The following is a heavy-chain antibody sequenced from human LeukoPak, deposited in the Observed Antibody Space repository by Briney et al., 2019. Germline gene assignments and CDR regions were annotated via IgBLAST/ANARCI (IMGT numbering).Heavy chain of an antibody. D-gene: IGHD3-16*01. CDR2: IYTSGST. CDR1: GGPISSYY. J-gene: IGHJ4*02. Sequence: SETLSLTCTVSGGPISSYYWSWIRQPAGKGLEWIGRIYTSGSTNYNPSLMSRCTMSVDTSKNQFSLKLSSVTAADTAVYYCARDRPITSYFDYWGQGTLVTVSS. CDR3: ARDRPITSYFDY. V-gene: IGHV4-4*07.